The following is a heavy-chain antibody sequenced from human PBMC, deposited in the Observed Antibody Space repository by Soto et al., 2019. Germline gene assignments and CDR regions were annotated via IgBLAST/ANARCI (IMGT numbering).Heavy chain of an antibody. J-gene: IGHJ5*02. CDR1: GDTFTDSS. V-gene: IGHV1-2*02. CDR3: ARDLGGYDLYGPDT. Sequence: ASVKVSCKTSGDTFTDSSMHWVRQAPGQGLEWMGWINLNSGDTNYAEKFRGRVTMTRDMSIITAYMELTRLKSDDTAVYYCARDLGGYDLYGPDTWGQGTLV. CDR2: INLNSGDT. D-gene: IGHD5-12*01.